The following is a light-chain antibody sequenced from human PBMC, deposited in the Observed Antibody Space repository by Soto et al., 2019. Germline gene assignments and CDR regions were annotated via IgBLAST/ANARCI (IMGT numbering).Light chain of an antibody. CDR3: QKYNSAPRT. Sequence: DIQMTQSPASLSASVGDRVTVTCRASQGIGNYLAWYQHTPGKAPKLLIYSASSLQSGVPSRFSGSASGTDFTLTISSLQPEDAGTYYCQKYNSAPRTFGQGTKVEIK. CDR1: QGIGNY. J-gene: IGKJ1*01. V-gene: IGKV1-27*01. CDR2: SAS.